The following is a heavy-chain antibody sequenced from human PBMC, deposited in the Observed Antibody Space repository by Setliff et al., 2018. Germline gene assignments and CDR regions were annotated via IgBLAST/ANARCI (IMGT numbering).Heavy chain of an antibody. J-gene: IGHJ5*02. CDR2: IYYSGST. CDR3: ARETTYSSSWYGWFDP. Sequence: NPSETLSLTCTVSGGSISSSSYYWGWIRQPPGKGLEWIGSIYYSGSTYYNPSLKSRVTISVDTSKNQFSLKLSSVTAADTAVYYCARETTYSSSWYGWFDPWGQGTLVTVS. CDR1: GGSISSSSYY. V-gene: IGHV4-39*07. D-gene: IGHD6-13*01.